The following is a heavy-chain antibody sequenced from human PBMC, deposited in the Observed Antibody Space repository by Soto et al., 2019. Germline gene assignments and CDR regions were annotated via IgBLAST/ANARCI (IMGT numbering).Heavy chain of an antibody. CDR3: ARSPTILQVREVTPYYYYGMDV. J-gene: IGHJ6*02. CDR1: GGTFSSYA. D-gene: IGHD5-18*01. Sequence: QVQLVQSGAEVKKPGSSVKVSCKASGGTFSSYAISWVRQAPGQGLEWMGGIIPIFGTANYAQKFQGRVTITADESTSTAYMELSSLRSEDTAVYYCARSPTILQVREVTPYYYYGMDVWGQGTTVTVSS. CDR2: IIPIFGTA. V-gene: IGHV1-69*12.